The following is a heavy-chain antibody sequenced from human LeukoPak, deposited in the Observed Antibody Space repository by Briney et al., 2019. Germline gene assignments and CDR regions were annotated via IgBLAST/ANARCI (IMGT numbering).Heavy chain of an antibody. Sequence: GASVKVSCKASGYTFTNYGINWVRQAPGQGLEWMGWISTYNGDTNYAQKVQGRVTMTTDTSTSTAYMALRSLRSDDTAVYYCASGYLGRAGTTDRLDYWGQGTLVTVSS. J-gene: IGHJ4*02. CDR2: ISTYNGDT. CDR3: ASGYLGRAGTTDRLDY. V-gene: IGHV1-18*01. D-gene: IGHD4-17*01. CDR1: GYTFTNYG.